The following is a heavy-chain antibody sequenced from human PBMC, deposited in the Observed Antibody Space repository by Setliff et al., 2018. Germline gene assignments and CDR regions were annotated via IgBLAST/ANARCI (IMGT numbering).Heavy chain of an antibody. Sequence: PGGSLRLSCAASGFTFSSYWMSWVRQAPGKGLEWVANIKQDGSEKYYVDSVKGRFTISRDNAKNSLYLQRNSLRDEDTAVDYCGRDGGGYWGWFDPWGQGTLVTVSS. V-gene: IGHV3-7*01. CDR3: GRDGGGYWGWFDP. J-gene: IGHJ5*02. CDR2: IKQDGSEK. D-gene: IGHD2-8*02. CDR1: GFTFSSYW.